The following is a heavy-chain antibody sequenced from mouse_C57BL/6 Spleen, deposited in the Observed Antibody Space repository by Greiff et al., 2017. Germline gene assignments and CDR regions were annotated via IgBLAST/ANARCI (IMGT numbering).Heavy chain of an antibody. CDR3: ARRGPMVTFDY. CDR2: IYPGDGDT. V-gene: IGHV1-80*01. Sequence: QVHVKQSGAELVKPGASVKISCKASGYAFSSYWMNWVKQRPGEGLEWIGQIYPGDGDTNYNGKFKGKATLTADKSSSTAYMQLSSLTSEDSAVYFCARRGPMVTFDYWGQGTTLTVSS. J-gene: IGHJ2*01. CDR1: GYAFSSYW. D-gene: IGHD2-2*01.